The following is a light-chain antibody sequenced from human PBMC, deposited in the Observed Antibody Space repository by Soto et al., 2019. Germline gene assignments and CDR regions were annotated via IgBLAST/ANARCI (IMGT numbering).Light chain of an antibody. CDR2: GNS. CDR1: SSKIGAGYD. CDR3: QSYDSSLNYV. Sequence: QSVLTQPPPVSGAPGQRVTISCTGSSSKIGAGYDVHWYQQLPGTAPKLLIYGNSNRPSGVPDRFSGSKSGTSASLAITGLQAEDEADYYCQSYDSSLNYVFGTGTKVTVL. J-gene: IGLJ1*01. V-gene: IGLV1-40*01.